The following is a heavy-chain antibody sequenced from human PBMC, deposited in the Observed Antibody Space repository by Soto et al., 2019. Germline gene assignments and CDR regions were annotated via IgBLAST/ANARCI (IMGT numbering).Heavy chain of an antibody. D-gene: IGHD2-2*02. J-gene: IGHJ6*01. Sequence: PGESLKICCKVSGYSFTSYWIGWVRQMPGKGLEWMGIIYPGDSDTRYSPSFQGQVTISADKSISTAYLQWSSLKASDTAMYYCARLPDTYYYPYGMDVWGQGTTVSVSS. CDR3: ARLPDTYYYPYGMDV. V-gene: IGHV5-51*01. CDR1: GYSFTSYW. CDR2: IYPGDSDT.